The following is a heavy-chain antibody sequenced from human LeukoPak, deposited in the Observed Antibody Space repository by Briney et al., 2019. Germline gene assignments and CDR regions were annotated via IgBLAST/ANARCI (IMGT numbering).Heavy chain of an antibody. CDR3: ARDLKYSTSAGGDAYFDC. Sequence: GGSLRLSCAASGFTFSSYAMHWVRQAPGKGLEWVAVISYDESNKYYADSVKGRFTISRDNSKNTLYLQMYSLRAEDTAVYYCARDLKYSTSAGGDAYFDCWGQGTLVTVSS. D-gene: IGHD6-6*01. J-gene: IGHJ4*02. V-gene: IGHV3-30-3*01. CDR2: ISYDESNK. CDR1: GFTFSSYA.